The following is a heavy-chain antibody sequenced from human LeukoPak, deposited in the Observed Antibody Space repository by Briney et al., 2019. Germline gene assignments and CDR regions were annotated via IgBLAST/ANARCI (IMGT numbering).Heavy chain of an antibody. CDR2: INSDGSST. CDR1: GFTFSSYA. V-gene: IGHV3-74*01. CDR3: ARVWQSLDY. Sequence: GGSLRLSCAASGFTFSSYAMSWVRQAPGKGLEWVSRINSDGSSTSYADSVKGRFTISRDNAKNTLYLQMNSLRAEDTAVYYCARVWQSLDYWGQGTLVTVSS. J-gene: IGHJ4*02. D-gene: IGHD3-16*01.